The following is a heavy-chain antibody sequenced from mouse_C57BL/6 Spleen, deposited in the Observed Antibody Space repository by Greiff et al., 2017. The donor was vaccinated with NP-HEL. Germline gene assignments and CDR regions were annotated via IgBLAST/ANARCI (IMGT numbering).Heavy chain of an antibody. V-gene: IGHV1-52*01. CDR1: GYTFTSYW. J-gene: IGHJ3*01. Sequence: VQLQQPGAELVRPGSSVKLSCKASGYTFTSYWMHWVKQRPIQGLEWIGNIDPSDSETHYNQKFKDKATLTVDKSSSTAYMQLSSLTSEDSAVYYCASYYSNYLGGFAYWGQGTLVTVSA. CDR3: ASYYSNYLGGFAY. CDR2: IDPSDSET. D-gene: IGHD2-5*01.